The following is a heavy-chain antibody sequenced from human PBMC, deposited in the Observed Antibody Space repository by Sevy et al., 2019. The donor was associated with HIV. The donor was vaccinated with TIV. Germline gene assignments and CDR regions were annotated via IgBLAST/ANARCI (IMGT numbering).Heavy chain of an antibody. Sequence: GGSLRLSCAASGFTFINYNMNWVRQAPGKGLEWVASVSGSSNYIYYAESLKGRFIISRDNAKDTLYLQMNSLRADDSAVYYCAKDKNFWSGKGDAFDIWGQGTMVTVSS. V-gene: IGHV3-21*06. D-gene: IGHD3-3*01. CDR3: AKDKNFWSGKGDAFDI. CDR1: GFTFINYN. J-gene: IGHJ3*02. CDR2: VSGSSNYI.